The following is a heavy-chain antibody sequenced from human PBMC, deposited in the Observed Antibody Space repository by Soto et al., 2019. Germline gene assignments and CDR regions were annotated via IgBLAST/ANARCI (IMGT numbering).Heavy chain of an antibody. D-gene: IGHD6-6*01. CDR1: GYTFTRYD. Sequence: QVQLVQSGSEGKEPGASMKISCQASGYTFTRYDITWVRQATGQGLEWMGWMNPQTGNTAYAEKFQGRVTMTRSTSINTAYMEVSGLRSEDTAVYYCARLSEESSSSNYYCFYMDVWGKGSTVTVSS. J-gene: IGHJ6*03. CDR2: MNPQTGNT. CDR3: ARLSEESSSSNYYCFYMDV. V-gene: IGHV1-8*01.